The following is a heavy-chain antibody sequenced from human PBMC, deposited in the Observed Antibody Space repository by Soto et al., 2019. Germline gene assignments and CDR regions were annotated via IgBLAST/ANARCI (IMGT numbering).Heavy chain of an antibody. CDR2: IIPIFGTA. V-gene: IGHV1-69*13. Sequence: VASVKVSCKASGGTFSSYAISWVRQAPGQGLEWMGGIIPIFGTANYAQKFQGRVTITADESTSTAYMELSSLRSEDTAVYYCARAYVVGYSYAPGYWGQGTLVTVSS. CDR1: GGTFSSYA. J-gene: IGHJ4*02. CDR3: ARAYVVGYSYAPGY. D-gene: IGHD5-18*01.